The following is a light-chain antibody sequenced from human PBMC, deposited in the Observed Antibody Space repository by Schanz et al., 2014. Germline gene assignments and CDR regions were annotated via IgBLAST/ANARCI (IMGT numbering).Light chain of an antibody. J-gene: IGKJ1*01. Sequence: EIVLTQSPGTLSLSPGERATLSCRASQSVNSNYLAWYQHKPGQAPRLLIYGASSRAGGIPDRFSGRGSGTDFTLTISRLEPEDFAVYYCQQYGSSPRTFGQGTKVEIK. CDR3: QQYGSSPRT. CDR2: GAS. CDR1: QSVNSNY. V-gene: IGKV3-20*01.